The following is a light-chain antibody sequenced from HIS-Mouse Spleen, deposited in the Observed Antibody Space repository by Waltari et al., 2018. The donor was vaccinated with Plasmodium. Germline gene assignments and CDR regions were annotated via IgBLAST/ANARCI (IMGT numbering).Light chain of an antibody. Sequence: QSALTQPASVSGSPGQSITIPCTGTSREVGSYNLFSWYQQHPGKAPKLMIYEGSKRPSGVSNRFSGSKSGNTASLTISGLQAEDEADYYCCSYAGSSTFVVFGGGTKLTVL. V-gene: IGLV2-23*03. J-gene: IGLJ2*01. CDR3: CSYAGSSTFVV. CDR1: SREVGSYNL. CDR2: EGS.